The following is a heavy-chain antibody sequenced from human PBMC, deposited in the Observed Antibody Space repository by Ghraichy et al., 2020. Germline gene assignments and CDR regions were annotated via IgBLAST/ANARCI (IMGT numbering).Heavy chain of an antibody. CDR2: INPSGGST. D-gene: IGHD2-2*01. J-gene: IGHJ6*02. CDR3: ARGDIVVVPAAEVYYYYGMGV. Sequence: ASVKVSCKASGYTFTSYYMHWVRQAPGQGLEWMGIINPSGGSTSYAQKFQGRVTMTRDTSTSTVYMELSSLRSEDTAVYYCARGDIVVVPAAEVYYYYGMGVWTPETTVTVTS. CDR1: GYTFTSYY. V-gene: IGHV1-46*03.